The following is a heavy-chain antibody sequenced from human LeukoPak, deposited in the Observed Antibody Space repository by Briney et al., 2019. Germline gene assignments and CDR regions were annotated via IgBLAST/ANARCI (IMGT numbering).Heavy chain of an antibody. V-gene: IGHV4-59*01. J-gene: IGHJ6*03. CDR1: GASISSYY. D-gene: IGHD3-3*01. Sequence: SETLSLTCTVSGASISSYYWSWIRQSPGKGLEWIGYIYYSGSTNYNPSLKSRVTISVDTSKNQFSLKLSSVTAADTAVYYCARGTYYDFWSGYYTGMWDYYYYMDVWGKGTTVTVSS. CDR3: ARGTYYDFWSGYYTGMWDYYYYMDV. CDR2: IYYSGST.